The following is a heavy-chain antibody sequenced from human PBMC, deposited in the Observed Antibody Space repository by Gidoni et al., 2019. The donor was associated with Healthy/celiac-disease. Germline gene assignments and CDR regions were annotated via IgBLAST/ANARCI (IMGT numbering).Heavy chain of an antibody. J-gene: IGHJ5*02. Sequence: EVQLVQSGAEVKKPGESLKLSCKASGYSFTSYWIGWVRQRPGKGLEWMGIIYPGDSDTRYSPSFQGQVTISADKSISTAYLQWSSLKASDTAMYYCARSLYSPRKGSWYWFDPWGQGTLVTVSS. CDR2: IYPGDSDT. D-gene: IGHD6-13*01. CDR3: ARSLYSPRKGSWYWFDP. CDR1: GYSFTSYW. V-gene: IGHV5-51*01.